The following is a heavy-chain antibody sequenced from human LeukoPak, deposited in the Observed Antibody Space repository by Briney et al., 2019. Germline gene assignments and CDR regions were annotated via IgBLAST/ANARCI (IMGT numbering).Heavy chain of an antibody. CDR2: IRYSGRTT. J-gene: IGHJ4*02. D-gene: IGHD4-17*01. CDR3: LGVNTVTLPSDVY. CDR1: GFTFSNYA. Sequence: PGGPLRLSCATSGFTFSNYAMSWVRQAPGKGLEWLAAIRYSGRTTYYADSVEGRFTISSDNSKNALYLQMNNLRAEDTAVYATLGVNTVTLPSDVYWGQGTLVTVSS. V-gene: IGHV3-23*01.